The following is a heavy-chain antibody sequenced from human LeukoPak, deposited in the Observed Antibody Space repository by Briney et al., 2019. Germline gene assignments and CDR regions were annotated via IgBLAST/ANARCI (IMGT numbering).Heavy chain of an antibody. J-gene: IGHJ5*02. CDR2: INPNSGGT. CDR3: ARVPRRVVVPAAILFDP. Sequence: ASVKVSCKASGYTFTGYYMHWVRQAPGQGLEWMGWINPNSGGTNYAQKFQGRVTMTRDTSIGTAYMELSRLRSDDTAVYYCARVPRRVVVPAAILFDPWGQGTLVTVSS. V-gene: IGHV1-2*02. CDR1: GYTFTGYY. D-gene: IGHD2-2*02.